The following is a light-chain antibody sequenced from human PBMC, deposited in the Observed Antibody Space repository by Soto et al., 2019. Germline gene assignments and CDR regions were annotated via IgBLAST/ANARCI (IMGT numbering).Light chain of an antibody. CDR3: QQYYSTPGT. CDR1: QSVLYSSNNKNY. Sequence: DIVMTQSPDSLAVSLGERATINCKSSQSVLYSSNNKNYLAWYQQKPGQPPKLLIYWASTRESGVPDRFSGSGSGTDFTLTIRSLQAEDVAVYYCQQYYSTPGTFGPGTKVDIK. V-gene: IGKV4-1*01. J-gene: IGKJ3*01. CDR2: WAS.